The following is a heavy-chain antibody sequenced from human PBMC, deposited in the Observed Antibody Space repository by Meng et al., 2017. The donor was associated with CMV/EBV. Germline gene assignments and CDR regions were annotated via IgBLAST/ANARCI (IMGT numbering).Heavy chain of an antibody. D-gene: IGHD2/OR15-2a*01. CDR3: ARVISGY. V-gene: IGHV4-34*01. J-gene: IGHJ4*02. CDR2: INHSGST. Sequence: SETLSLTCAVYGGSFSGYYWSWIRQPPGKGLEWIGEINHSGSTNYNPSFKSRVTISVDTSKNQFSLKLSSVTAADTAVYYCARVISGYWGQGTLVTVSS. CDR1: GGSFSGYY.